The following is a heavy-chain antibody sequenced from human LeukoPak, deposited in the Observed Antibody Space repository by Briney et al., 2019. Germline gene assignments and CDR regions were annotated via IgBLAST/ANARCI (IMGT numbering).Heavy chain of an antibody. D-gene: IGHD6-19*01. CDR1: GFTFSGSA. V-gene: IGHV3-21*01. CDR3: ARDWSGWYGFDY. CDR2: ISSSSSYI. J-gene: IGHJ4*02. Sequence: GGSLRLSCAASGFTFSGSAMHWVRQAPGKGLEWVSSISSSSSYIYYADSVKGRFTISRDNAKNSLYLQMNSLRAEDTAVYYCARDWSGWYGFDYWGQGTLVTVSS.